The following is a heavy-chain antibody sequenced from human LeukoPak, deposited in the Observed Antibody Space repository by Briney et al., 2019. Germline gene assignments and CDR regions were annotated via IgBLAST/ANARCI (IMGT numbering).Heavy chain of an antibody. CDR3: ARQAHIAAAADY. CDR1: GYRFTSYW. D-gene: IGHD6-13*01. Sequence: GESLKISFKGSGYRFTSYWIGWVRPVPGKGLEWMGIIYPGDSDTRYSPSFQGQVTISADKSISTAYLQWSSLKASDTAMYYCARQAHIAAAADYWGQGTLVTVSS. CDR2: IYPGDSDT. J-gene: IGHJ4*02. V-gene: IGHV5-51*01.